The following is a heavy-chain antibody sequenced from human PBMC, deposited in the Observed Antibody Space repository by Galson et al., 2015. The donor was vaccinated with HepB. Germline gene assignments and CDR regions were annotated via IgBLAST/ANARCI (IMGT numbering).Heavy chain of an antibody. CDR1: GYTFTSYY. D-gene: IGHD5-24*01. CDR2: IKPGDSTT. V-gene: IGHV1-46*01. J-gene: IGHJ4*02. Sequence: SVKVSCKASGYTFTSYYMHWVRQAPGQGLGWMGVIKPGDSTTGYAQKFRGRVALTRDTSTSTVYMDLSSLRSEDTAVYYCARRASSMAKTFDYWGQGTLLIVSS. CDR3: ARRASSMAKTFDY.